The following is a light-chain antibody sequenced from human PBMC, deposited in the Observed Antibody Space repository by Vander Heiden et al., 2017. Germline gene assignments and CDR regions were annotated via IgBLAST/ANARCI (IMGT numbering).Light chain of an antibody. J-gene: IGKJ3*01. CDR1: QRIGDY. CDR3: QQSYDTLT. Sequence: DIQMTQSPSSLSASVGDRVTITCRASQRIGDYLNWYQQKAGKAPKLLIFAASTLQSGVPSRFSGSGSGTDFTLTINRLQPEDLATYYWQQSYDTLTFGPGTKVDI. V-gene: IGKV1-39*01. CDR2: AAS.